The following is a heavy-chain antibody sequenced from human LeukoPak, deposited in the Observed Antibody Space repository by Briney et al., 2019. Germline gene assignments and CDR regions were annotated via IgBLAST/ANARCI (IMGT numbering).Heavy chain of an antibody. D-gene: IGHD5-12*01. Sequence: SETLSFTCTVSGGSIISYYWSWIRQPPGKGLEWIGYIYYSGSTNYNPSLQSRVTISVDTSKNQFSLKLSSVTAADTAVYYCARDPLDSGYSGAFDIWGQGTMVIVSS. CDR2: IYYSGST. CDR3: ARDPLDSGYSGAFDI. J-gene: IGHJ3*02. V-gene: IGHV4-59*01. CDR1: GGSIISYY.